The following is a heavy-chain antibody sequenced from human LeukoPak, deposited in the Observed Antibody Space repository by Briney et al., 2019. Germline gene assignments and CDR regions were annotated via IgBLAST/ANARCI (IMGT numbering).Heavy chain of an antibody. CDR3: ARDKVFAVAAGRSNWFDP. J-gene: IGHJ5*02. D-gene: IGHD6-13*01. V-gene: IGHV4-31*03. CDR1: GGSISSGGYY. Sequence: SQTLSLTCTVSGGSISSGGYYWSWIRQHPGKGLEWIGYIYYSGSTYYNPSLKSRVTISVDTSKNQFSLKLSSVTAADTAVYYCARDKVFAVAAGRSNWFDPWGQGTLVTVSS. CDR2: IYYSGST.